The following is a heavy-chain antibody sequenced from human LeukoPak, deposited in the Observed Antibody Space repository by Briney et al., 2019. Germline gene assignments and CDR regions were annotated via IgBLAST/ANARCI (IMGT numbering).Heavy chain of an antibody. CDR3: ARNPVTGENPKFDY. J-gene: IGHJ4*02. D-gene: IGHD6-19*01. CDR1: GGSSSGYY. Sequence: SETLSLTCAVYGGSSSGYYWSWIRQPPGKGLEWIGEINHSGSTNYNPSLKSRVTISVDTSKNQFSLKLSSVTAADTAVYYCARNPVTGENPKFDYWGQGTLVTVSS. V-gene: IGHV4-34*01. CDR2: INHSGST.